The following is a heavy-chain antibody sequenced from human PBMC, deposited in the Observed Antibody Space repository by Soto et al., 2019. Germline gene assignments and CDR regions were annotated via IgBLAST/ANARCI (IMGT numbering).Heavy chain of an antibody. Sequence: EVQLLESGGGLVQPGGSLRLSCAASGFSFIKYAMSWVRQAPGKGLEWVSGLSGSGGSTSYADSVRGRFAISRDNSRNTLYLQMNSLRDGDTAIYYCARGFSAGKGSPPDYCGQGTLVTVSS. CDR2: LSGSGGST. D-gene: IGHD2-15*01. CDR3: ARGFSAGKGSPPDY. J-gene: IGHJ4*02. CDR1: GFSFIKYA. V-gene: IGHV3-23*01.